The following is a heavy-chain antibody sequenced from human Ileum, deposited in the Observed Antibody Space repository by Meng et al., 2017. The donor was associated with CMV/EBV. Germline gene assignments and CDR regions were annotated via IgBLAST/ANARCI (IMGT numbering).Heavy chain of an antibody. CDR2: IYTSGST. CDR1: DDSINTYY. J-gene: IGHJ3*02. D-gene: IGHD3-16*01. V-gene: IGHV4-4*07. CDR3: ARDGPNDLGRAFDI. Sequence: TFSDDSINTYYWSCIRQPAGKGLEWIGRIYTSGSTNYNPSLKSRVTMSVDTSKNQFSLRLSSVTAADTAVYYCARDGPNDLGRAFDIWGQGTLVTVSS.